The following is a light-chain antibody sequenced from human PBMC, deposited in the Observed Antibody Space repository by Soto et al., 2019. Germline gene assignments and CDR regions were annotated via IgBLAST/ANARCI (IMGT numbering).Light chain of an antibody. V-gene: IGKV3-20*01. CDR1: QSVSSSY. Sequence: EIVLTQSPGTLSLSPGERATLSCGASQSVSSSYLAWYQQTPGQAPRLLIYGASSRATGIPDRFSGSGSGTDFTLTISRLEPEDFAVYYCQQYGSSPPITFGQGTRLEIK. CDR2: GAS. CDR3: QQYGSSPPIT. J-gene: IGKJ5*01.